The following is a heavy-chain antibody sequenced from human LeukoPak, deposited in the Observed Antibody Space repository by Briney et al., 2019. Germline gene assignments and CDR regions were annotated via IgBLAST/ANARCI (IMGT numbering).Heavy chain of an antibody. D-gene: IGHD6-19*01. Sequence: SETLSLTCTVYGGSISSGGYYWSWIRQHPGKGLEWIGYIYYSGSTYYNPSLKSRVTISVDTSKNQFSLKLSSVTAADTAVYYCAAHSSGWYGSWFDPWGQGTLVTVSS. CDR2: IYYSGST. CDR1: GGSISSGGYY. V-gene: IGHV4-31*03. CDR3: AAHSSGWYGSWFDP. J-gene: IGHJ5*02.